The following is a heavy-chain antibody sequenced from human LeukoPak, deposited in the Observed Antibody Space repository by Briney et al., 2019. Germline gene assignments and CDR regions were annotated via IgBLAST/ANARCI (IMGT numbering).Heavy chain of an antibody. CDR3: ARSMVVRGVMGNYFDP. CDR1: GYTFSGYF. V-gene: IGHV1-2*02. Sequence: GASVKVSGTASGYTFSGYFIHRVRQAPGQGLEWMGWINPKSGGTNYQQKFQDRVTMTRDTSITTAYMEMSRLRSDDTAVYYCARSMVVRGVMGNYFDPWGQGTLVTVSS. CDR2: INPKSGGT. J-gene: IGHJ5*02. D-gene: IGHD3-10*01.